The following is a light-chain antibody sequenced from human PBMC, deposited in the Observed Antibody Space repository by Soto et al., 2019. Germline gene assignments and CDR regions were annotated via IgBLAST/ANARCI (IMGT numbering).Light chain of an antibody. CDR3: LHRSDWRT. CDR1: QTVRNNY. Sequence: EFVLTQSPGTLSLSPGERATLSCRASQTVRNNYLAWYQQKPGQAPRLLIYDASNRATGIPARFSGSGSGTDFTLTISRLEPEDFAVYYCLHRSDWRTFGRGTKVEIK. J-gene: IGKJ1*01. CDR2: DAS. V-gene: IGKV3D-20*02.